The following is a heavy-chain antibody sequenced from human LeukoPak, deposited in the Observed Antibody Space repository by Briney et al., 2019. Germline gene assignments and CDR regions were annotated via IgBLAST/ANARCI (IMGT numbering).Heavy chain of an antibody. Sequence: SDTLSLTCTFYGGSVSSYYWSWIRQPAGKPLEWIGRVFVTGSPNYSPSLKTRVTISLDASKNQLSLRLASVTAADTAVYYCVRDYSSGWPMSYYNPYIDLWGKGTMVTVSS. D-gene: IGHD4-11*01. CDR2: VFVTGSP. J-gene: IGHJ6*03. CDR1: GGSVSSYY. V-gene: IGHV4-4*07. CDR3: VRDYSSGWPMSYYNPYIDL.